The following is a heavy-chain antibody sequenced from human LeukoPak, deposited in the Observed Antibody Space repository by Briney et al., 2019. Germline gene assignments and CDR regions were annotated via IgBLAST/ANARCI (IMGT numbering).Heavy chain of an antibody. CDR3: AMNWNCDY. CDR1: GFTFSNYA. D-gene: IGHD1-1*01. J-gene: IGHJ4*02. CDR2: ISNNGVST. V-gene: IGHV3-64D*09. Sequence: SGGSLRLSCSASGFTFSNYALAWVRQAPGKGLEYVSAISNNGVSTYYADSVKGRFTISRDNSKSTLYLQMSSLRAEDTAVYYCAMNWNCDYWGQGTLVSVSS.